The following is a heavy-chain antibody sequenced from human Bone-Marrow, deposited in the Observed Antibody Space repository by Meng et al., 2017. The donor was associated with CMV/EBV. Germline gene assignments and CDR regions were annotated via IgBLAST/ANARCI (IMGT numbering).Heavy chain of an antibody. J-gene: IGHJ2*01. CDR1: GFTFDYYA. CDR3: AKMAGKSSSFWYFDL. D-gene: IGHD6-13*01. V-gene: IGHV3-9*03. Sequence: SLKISWAASGFTFDYYAMHWVRQARGKGLEWVSGISWNSGSIGYADSVKGRFTISRDNAKNSLYLQMNSLRAEDMALYYCAKMAGKSSSFWYFDLWGRGTLVTVSS. CDR2: ISWNSGSI.